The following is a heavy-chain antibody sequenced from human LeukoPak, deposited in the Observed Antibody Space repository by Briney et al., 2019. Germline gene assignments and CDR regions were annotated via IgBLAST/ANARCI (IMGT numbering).Heavy chain of an antibody. CDR3: ARDLEDGDGYNFYFDY. Sequence: PSETLSLTCTVSGGSISSYYWSWIRQPPGKGLEWIGYIYYSGSTNYNPSLKSRVTISVDTSKNQFSLKLSSVTAADTAVYYCARDLEDGDGYNFYFDYWGQGTLVTVSS. CDR1: GGSISSYY. J-gene: IGHJ4*02. V-gene: IGHV4-59*01. CDR2: IYYSGST. D-gene: IGHD5-24*01.